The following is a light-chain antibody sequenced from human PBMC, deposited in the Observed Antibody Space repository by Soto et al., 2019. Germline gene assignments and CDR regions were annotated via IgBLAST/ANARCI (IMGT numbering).Light chain of an antibody. CDR3: GTWDNKLSDGV. Sequence: QSVLTQPPSVSAAPGQKVTISCSGSASNIGSNSLSWYRQFPGSSPMLVIYDNDKRPSGISARFSASKSDTSATLGITGLQTGDEADYYCGTWDNKLSDGVFGYGTKITV. CDR1: ASNIGSNS. J-gene: IGLJ1*01. V-gene: IGLV1-51*01. CDR2: DND.